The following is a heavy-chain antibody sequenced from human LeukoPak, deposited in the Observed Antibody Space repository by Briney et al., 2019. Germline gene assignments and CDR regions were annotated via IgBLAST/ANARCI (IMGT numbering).Heavy chain of an antibody. CDR3: ASNGPKGSGYAFDI. D-gene: IGHD6-25*01. CDR1: GFTFSTYE. Sequence: GGSLRLACAASGFTFSTYEMNWVRQAPGKGLEWVSYISSSGSTIYYADSLKGRFNISRDNAKNSLYLQMNSLRAEDTAVYYCASNGPKGSGYAFDIWGQGAMVTVSS. CDR2: ISSSGSTI. J-gene: IGHJ3*02. V-gene: IGHV3-48*03.